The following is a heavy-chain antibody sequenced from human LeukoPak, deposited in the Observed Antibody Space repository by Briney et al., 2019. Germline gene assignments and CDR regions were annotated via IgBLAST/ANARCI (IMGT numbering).Heavy chain of an antibody. CDR1: GFTFSSYS. CDR3: ARDGGFDSSGYSPFDY. Sequence: GGSLRLSCAASGFTFSSYSMNWVRQAPGKGLEWVSSISSSSSYIYYADSVKGRFTISRDNAKNSLYLQMNSLRAEDTAVYYCARDGGFDSSGYSPFDYRGQGTLVTVSS. V-gene: IGHV3-21*01. J-gene: IGHJ4*02. CDR2: ISSSSSYI. D-gene: IGHD3-22*01.